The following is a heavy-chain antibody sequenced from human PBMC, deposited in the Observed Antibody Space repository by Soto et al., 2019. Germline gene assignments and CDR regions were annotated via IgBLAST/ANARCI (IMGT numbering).Heavy chain of an antibody. J-gene: IGHJ4*02. Sequence: PGGSLRLSCAASGFTVSTNHMSWVCQAPGKGLEWVSVIYSGGSTYYADSVKGRFTISRDNSKNTLYLQMNSLRAEDTAVYYCARGRNSASGIFEYWGQGTLVTVSS. V-gene: IGHV3-66*01. D-gene: IGHD1-26*01. CDR3: ARGRNSASGIFEY. CDR2: IYSGGST. CDR1: GFTVSTNH.